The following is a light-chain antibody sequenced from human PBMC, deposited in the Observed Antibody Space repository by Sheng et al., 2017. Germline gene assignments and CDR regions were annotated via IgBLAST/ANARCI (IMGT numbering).Light chain of an antibody. CDR1: LQHRGEDM. CDR2: VTA. J-gene: IGLJ2*01. Sequence: QSVLTQPPSVSGGPRAEGHHLLYWEQLQHRGEDMMYSGISSFQEQPPNFSSMVTAIGPQGSRDRFSGSKSGTSASLAITGLQAEDEADYYCQSYDNSLSDVLFGGGTSLSVL. V-gene: IGLV1-40*01. CDR3: QSYDNSLSDVL.